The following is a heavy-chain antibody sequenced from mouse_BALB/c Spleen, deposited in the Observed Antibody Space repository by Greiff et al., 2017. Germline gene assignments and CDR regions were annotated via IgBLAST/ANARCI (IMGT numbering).Heavy chain of an antibody. V-gene: IGHV1-14*01. CDR3: ARKGPYYRYDVFAY. J-gene: IGHJ3*01. CDR2: INPYNDGT. D-gene: IGHD2-14*01. Sequence: LVESGPELVKPGASVKMSCKASGYTFTSYVMHWVKQKPGQGLEWIGYINPYNDGTKYNEKFKGKATLTSDKSSSTAYMELSSLTSEDSAVYYCARKGPYYRYDVFAYWGQGTLVTVSA. CDR1: GYTFTSYV.